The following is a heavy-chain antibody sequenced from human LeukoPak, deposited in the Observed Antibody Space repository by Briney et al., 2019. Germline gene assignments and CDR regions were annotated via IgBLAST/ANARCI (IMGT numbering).Heavy chain of an antibody. V-gene: IGHV4-38-2*01. CDR2: IYHSGST. J-gene: IGHJ4*02. CDR3: AINRSVTTTPGFDH. Sequence: SETLSLTCAVSGYSIRQGDYWGGIRQSPGKGLEWIGSIYHSGSTHYNPSLKSRVTISVDTSKNQFSLMLTSVTAADRAVYYCAINRSVTTTPGFDHWGQGTLVTVSS. CDR1: GYSIRQGDY. D-gene: IGHD4-17*01.